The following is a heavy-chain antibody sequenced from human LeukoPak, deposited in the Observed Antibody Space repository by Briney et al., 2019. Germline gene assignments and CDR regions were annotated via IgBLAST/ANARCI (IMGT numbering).Heavy chain of an antibody. CDR1: GGPIGGSIT. Sequence: KPSETLSLTCTVSGGPIGGSITWDWVRPPPGKGLGWIANAHFDGRTASNPSLRSRVTISLDTSTNQFSPEVNSVTATDTAVYYCARVVTAAGLDLWGQGILVTISS. D-gene: IGHD6-25*01. CDR2: AHFDGRT. V-gene: IGHV4-39*07. CDR3: ARVVTAAGLDL. J-gene: IGHJ5*02.